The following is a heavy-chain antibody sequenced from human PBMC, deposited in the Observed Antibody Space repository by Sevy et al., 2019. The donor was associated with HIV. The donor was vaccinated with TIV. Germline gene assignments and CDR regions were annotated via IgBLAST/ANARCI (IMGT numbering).Heavy chain of an antibody. V-gene: IGHV4-34*01. CDR1: GGSFSGYY. Sequence: SETLSLTCAVYGGSFSGYYWSWIRQPPGKGLEWIGEINHSGSTNYNPSLKSRVTISVDTSKNQFSLKLSSVTAADTAVYDCASRYYYYGMDVWGQGTTVTVSS. CDR3: ASRYYYYGMDV. J-gene: IGHJ6*02. CDR2: INHSGST.